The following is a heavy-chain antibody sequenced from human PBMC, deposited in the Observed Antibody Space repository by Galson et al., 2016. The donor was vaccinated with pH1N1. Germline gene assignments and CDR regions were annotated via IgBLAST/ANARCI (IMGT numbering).Heavy chain of an antibody. CDR1: GDSVSSIDAA. CDR3: ARGGFYYDSSGPSYVMDV. D-gene: IGHD3-22*01. Sequence: CAISGDSVSSIDAAWNWIRQSPSGGLEWLGRTYYRSKWYNDYAVSVKSRITINPDTSKNQFSLQLNSVTPEDTAVYYCARGGFYYDSSGPSYVMDVWGQGTPVTVSS. CDR2: TYYRSKWYN. J-gene: IGHJ6*02. V-gene: IGHV6-1*01.